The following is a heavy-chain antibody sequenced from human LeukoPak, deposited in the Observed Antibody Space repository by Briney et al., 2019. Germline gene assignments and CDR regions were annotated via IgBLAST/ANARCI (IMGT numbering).Heavy chain of an antibody. CDR3: AVDEGSRDY. Sequence: KPSETLSLTCAVSGYSISSGYYWGWIRQPPGKGLEWIGSIYHSGSTYYNPSLKSRVTISVDTSKNQFSLKLSSVTAADTAVYYCAVDEGSRDYWGQGTLVTVSS. CDR2: IYHSGST. CDR1: GYSISSGYY. J-gene: IGHJ4*02. V-gene: IGHV4-38-2*01.